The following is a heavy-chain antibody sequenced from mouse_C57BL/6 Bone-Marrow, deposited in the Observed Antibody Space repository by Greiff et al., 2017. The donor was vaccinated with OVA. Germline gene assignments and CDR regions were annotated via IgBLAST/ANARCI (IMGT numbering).Heavy chain of an antibody. Sequence: QVQLQQSGAELVRPGTSVKMSCKASGYTFTNYWIGWAKQRPGHGLEWIGDIYPGGGYTNYNEKFKGKATLTADKSSSTAYMQFSSLTSEDSAIYYGARWGGSSFNYVDYWGQGTTLTVSS. CDR1: GYTFTNYW. D-gene: IGHD1-1*01. J-gene: IGHJ2*01. V-gene: IGHV1-63*01. CDR2: IYPGGGYT. CDR3: ARWGGSSFNYVDY.